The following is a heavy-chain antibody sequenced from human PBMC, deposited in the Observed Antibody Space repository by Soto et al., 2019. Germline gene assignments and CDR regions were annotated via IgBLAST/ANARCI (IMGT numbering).Heavy chain of an antibody. CDR1: GFTFSSYG. CDR3: AKERRPYSSSPNDY. CDR2: ISYDGSNK. Sequence: QVQLVESGGGVVQPGRSLRLSCAASGFTFSSYGMHWVRQAPGKGLEWVAVISYDGSNKYYADSVKGRFTISRDNSKNTLYLQMNSLRAEDTAVYYCAKERRPYSSSPNDYWGQGTLVTVSS. D-gene: IGHD6-6*01. V-gene: IGHV3-30*18. J-gene: IGHJ4*02.